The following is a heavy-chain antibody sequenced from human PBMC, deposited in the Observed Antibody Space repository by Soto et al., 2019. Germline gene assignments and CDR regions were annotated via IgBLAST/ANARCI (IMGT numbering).Heavy chain of an antibody. D-gene: IGHD6-6*01. CDR3: ARDEGQLVQRDAFDI. J-gene: IGHJ3*02. CDR1: GFTFSSYS. CDR2: ISSSSSYI. Sequence: GGSLRLSCAASGFTFSSYSMNWVRQAPGKGLEWVSSISSSSSYIYYADSVKGRFTISKDNAKNSLYLQMNSLRAEDAAVYYCARDEGQLVQRDAFDIWGQGTMVTVSS. V-gene: IGHV3-21*01.